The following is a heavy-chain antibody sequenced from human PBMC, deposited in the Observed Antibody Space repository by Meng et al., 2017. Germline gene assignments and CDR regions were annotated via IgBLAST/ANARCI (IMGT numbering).Heavy chain of an antibody. CDR2: INAGNGNT. CDR1: GYTFSSYA. Sequence: QVHGVQAGDEVKKPGASVKVSCKASGYTFSSYAMHWVRQAPGQRLEWMGWINAGNGNTKYSQKFQGRVTITRDTSASTAYMELSSLRSEDTAVYYCARVLPATIFGVVIDSWFDPWGQGTLVTVSS. D-gene: IGHD3-3*01. J-gene: IGHJ5*02. CDR3: ARVLPATIFGVVIDSWFDP. V-gene: IGHV1-3*01.